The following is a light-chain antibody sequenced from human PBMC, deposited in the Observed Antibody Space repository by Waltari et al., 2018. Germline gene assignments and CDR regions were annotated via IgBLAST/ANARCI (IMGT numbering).Light chain of an antibody. CDR3: SSNAGRGIV. CDR1: SSDAGSYDL. Sequence: QSALTQPASVSGSPGQSITVSCTGASSDAGSYDLVCWYQQQPGKAPKLIIYEGNKRPSGGSNRFSVFKSGNTASLTISGLQAEDEAEYYCSSNAGRGIVFGGGTKLTVL. CDR2: EGN. V-gene: IGLV2-23*01. J-gene: IGLJ2*01.